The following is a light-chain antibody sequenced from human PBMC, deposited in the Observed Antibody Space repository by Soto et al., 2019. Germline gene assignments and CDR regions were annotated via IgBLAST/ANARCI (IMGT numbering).Light chain of an antibody. CDR2: DAS. CDR1: QGISNY. CDR3: QQRSNWLYT. J-gene: IGKJ2*01. Sequence: DIQMTQSPSSLSASVGDRVTITCRASQGISNYLAWYQQKPGKVPKLLIYDASNRATGIPARFSGSGSGTDFTLTISSLEPEDFAVYYCQQRSNWLYTFGQGTKLEIK. V-gene: IGKV1-27*01.